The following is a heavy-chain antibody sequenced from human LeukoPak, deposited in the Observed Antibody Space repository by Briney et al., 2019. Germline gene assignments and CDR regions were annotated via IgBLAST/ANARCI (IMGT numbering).Heavy chain of an antibody. Sequence: SETLSLTCAVYGGSFSSYYRSWIRQPPGKGLEWIGYIYYSGSTNYNPSLKSRVTISVDTSKNQFSLKLSSVTAADTAVYHCARGVGYGSGSYYPDYWGQGTLVTVSS. V-gene: IGHV4-59*01. CDR2: IYYSGST. J-gene: IGHJ4*02. D-gene: IGHD3-10*01. CDR1: GGSFSSYY. CDR3: ARGVGYGSGSYYPDY.